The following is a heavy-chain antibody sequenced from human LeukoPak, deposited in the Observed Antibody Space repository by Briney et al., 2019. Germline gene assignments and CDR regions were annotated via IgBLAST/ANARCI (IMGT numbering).Heavy chain of an antibody. D-gene: IGHD3-10*01. Sequence: PSETLSLTCTVSGGSISSGSYYWSWIRQPAGKGLEWIGRIYTSGSTNYNPSLKSRVTISVDTSKNQFSLKLSSVTAADTAVYYCARGIGHYYGSGSYPNWFDPWGQGTLVTVSS. V-gene: IGHV4-61*02. CDR2: IYTSGST. CDR3: ARGIGHYYGSGSYPNWFDP. CDR1: GGSISSGSYY. J-gene: IGHJ5*02.